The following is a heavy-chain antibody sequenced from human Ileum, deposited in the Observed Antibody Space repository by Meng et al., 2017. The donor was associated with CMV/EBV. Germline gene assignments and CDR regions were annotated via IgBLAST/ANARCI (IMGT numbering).Heavy chain of an antibody. D-gene: IGHD4-17*01. CDR2: IRNKANNYIT. Sequence: CECSVFPFSYHYMHWVRQAPGEVLEWVGRIRNKANNYITEYAASANGRFIISRDDSENSLYLHMSSLETYDTAVYYCARAAYGHGLDNWGQGTLVTVSS. J-gene: IGHJ4*02. CDR1: VFPFSYHY. CDR3: ARAAYGHGLDN. V-gene: IGHV3-72*01.